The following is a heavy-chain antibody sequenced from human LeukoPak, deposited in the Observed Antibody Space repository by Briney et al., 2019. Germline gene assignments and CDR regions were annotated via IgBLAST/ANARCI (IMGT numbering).Heavy chain of an antibody. CDR2: IYYSGSP. CDR1: GGSISSYY. V-gene: IGHV4-59*01. CDR3: ARAHKLNAFDI. J-gene: IGHJ3*02. Sequence: SETLSLTCTVSGGSISSYYWSWIRQPPGKGLEWIGYIYYSGSPNHNPSLKSRVTISVDTSKNQFSLKLSSVTAADTAVYYCARAHKLNAFDIWGQGTMVTVSS. D-gene: IGHD1-1*01.